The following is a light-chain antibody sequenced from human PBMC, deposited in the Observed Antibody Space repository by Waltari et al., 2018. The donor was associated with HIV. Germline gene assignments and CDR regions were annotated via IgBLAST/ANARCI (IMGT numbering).Light chain of an antibody. V-gene: IGLV1-47*01. CDR1: SSNIGSNY. Sequence: QSVLTQPPSASGTPGQRVTISCSGSSSNIGSNYVYRYQQLPGTTPKLLIYRNNRRPAGVRDRFSGSKSGPSASLAISGLRSEDEADYYCAAWDASLSGNWVFGGGTKLTVL. J-gene: IGLJ3*02. CDR3: AAWDASLSGNWV. CDR2: RNN.